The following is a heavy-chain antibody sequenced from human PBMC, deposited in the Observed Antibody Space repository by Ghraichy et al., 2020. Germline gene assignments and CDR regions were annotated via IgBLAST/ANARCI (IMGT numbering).Heavy chain of an antibody. V-gene: IGHV4-59*08. CDR3: ARHYAGAQVGAPNAFDI. J-gene: IGHJ3*02. CDR1: GGSISDYY. D-gene: IGHD1-26*01. CDR2: IYYSGST. Sequence: SETLYLTCTVSGGSISDYYWSWIRQLPGKGLEWSGFIYYSGSTDSNPSLKSRVTISIDTSKNQFSLRLRSVTAADTAVYYCARHYAGAQVGAPNAFDIWGQGTVVTVSS.